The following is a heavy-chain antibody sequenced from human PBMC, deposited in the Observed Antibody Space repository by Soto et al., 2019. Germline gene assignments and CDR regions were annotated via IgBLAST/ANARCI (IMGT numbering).Heavy chain of an antibody. CDR2: THESGSS. J-gene: IGHJ5*02. CDR3: ATHGDTGSLRTWLVL. D-gene: IGHD1-26*01. CDR1: GGSISSRNRY. Sequence: KPSETLSLTCTVSGGSISSRNRYWGWLRQPPGRGLEWLGSTHESGSSDYNPSLKSRVTMSVDMSKNQFSLKISSVTAADSAMYFCATHGDTGSLRTWLVLWGQGALVTVSS. V-gene: IGHV4-39*01.